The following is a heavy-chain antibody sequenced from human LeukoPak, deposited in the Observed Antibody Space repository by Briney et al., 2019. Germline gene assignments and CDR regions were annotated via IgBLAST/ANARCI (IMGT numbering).Heavy chain of an antibody. V-gene: IGHV4-38-2*02. CDR3: ARDPPQSIAAAGTLVWFDP. Sequence: SETLSLTCTVSGYSISSGYYWGWIRQPPGKGLEWIGSIYHSGSTYYNPSLKSRVTKSVDTSKNQFSLKLSSVTAAGTAVYYCARDPPQSIAAAGTLVWFDPWGQGTLVTVSS. D-gene: IGHD6-13*01. CDR2: IYHSGST. CDR1: GYSISSGYY. J-gene: IGHJ5*02.